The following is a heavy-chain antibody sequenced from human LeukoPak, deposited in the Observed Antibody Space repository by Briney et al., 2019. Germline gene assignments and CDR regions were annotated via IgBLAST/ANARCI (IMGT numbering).Heavy chain of an antibody. J-gene: IGHJ5*02. V-gene: IGHV1-2*02. CDR1: GYTFTGYY. CDR3: ARGYSSGWYGMTWFDP. Sequence: GASVKVSCKASGYTFTGYYMHWVRQAPGQGLEWMGWINPNSGGTNCAQKFQGRVTMTRDTSISTAYMELSRLRSDDTAVYYCARGYSSGWYGMTWFDPWGQGTLVTVSS. CDR2: INPNSGGT. D-gene: IGHD6-19*01.